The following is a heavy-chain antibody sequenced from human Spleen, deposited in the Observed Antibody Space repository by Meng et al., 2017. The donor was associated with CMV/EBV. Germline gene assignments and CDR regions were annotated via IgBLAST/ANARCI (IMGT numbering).Heavy chain of an antibody. V-gene: IGHV1-18*01. CDR2: IGAYSGDA. Sequence: KASGYRFSGYGISWVRQAPGQRPEWLGWIGAYSGDAKYAERFQGRASMTTDTSTSTAYMGLRSLTSDDTAVYYCVKNHVIRGVYSAYWGQGTLVTVSS. D-gene: IGHD3-10*01. CDR1: GYRFSGYG. CDR3: VKNHVIRGVYSAY. J-gene: IGHJ4*02.